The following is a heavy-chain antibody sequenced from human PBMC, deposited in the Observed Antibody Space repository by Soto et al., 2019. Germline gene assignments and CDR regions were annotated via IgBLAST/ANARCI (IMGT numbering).Heavy chain of an antibody. V-gene: IGHV3-30-3*01. Sequence: QVQLVESGGGEVQPGRSLRLSCAASGFTFSSYAMHWVRQAPGKGLEWVAVISYDGSNKYYADSVKGRFTISRDNSKNTLYLQMNSLRAEDTAVYYCARDGVAALANYFDYWGQGTLVTVSS. D-gene: IGHD6-6*01. J-gene: IGHJ4*02. CDR1: GFTFSSYA. CDR3: ARDGVAALANYFDY. CDR2: ISYDGSNK.